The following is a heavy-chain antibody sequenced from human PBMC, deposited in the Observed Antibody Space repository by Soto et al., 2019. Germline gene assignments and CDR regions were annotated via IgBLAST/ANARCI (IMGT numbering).Heavy chain of an antibody. V-gene: IGHV2-5*02. CDR3: AHSDIRVLEGLSYFDY. D-gene: IGHD3-3*01. Sequence: QITLKESGPTLVKPTQTLTLTCTFSGFSLSTSGVGVGWIRQPPGKALEWLALIYWDDDKRYSPSLTSRLTITKDTSKNQVVLTMTNMDPVDTATYYCAHSDIRVLEGLSYFDYWGQGTLVTVAS. CDR1: GFSLSTSGVG. J-gene: IGHJ4*02. CDR2: IYWDDDK.